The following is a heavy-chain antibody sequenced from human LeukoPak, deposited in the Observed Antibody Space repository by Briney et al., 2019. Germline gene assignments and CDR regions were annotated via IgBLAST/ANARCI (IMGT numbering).Heavy chain of an antibody. CDR3: ARGGEEMPNFYYMDV. CDR2: INPNSGGT. Sequence: EASVKVSCKASGYTFTGYYMHWVRQAPGQGLEWMGWINPNSGGTNYAQKFQGRVTMTRDTSISTAYMELSRLRSDDTAVYYCARGGEEMPNFYYMDVWGKGTTVTVSS. D-gene: IGHD5-24*01. V-gene: IGHV1-2*02. J-gene: IGHJ6*03. CDR1: GYTFTGYY.